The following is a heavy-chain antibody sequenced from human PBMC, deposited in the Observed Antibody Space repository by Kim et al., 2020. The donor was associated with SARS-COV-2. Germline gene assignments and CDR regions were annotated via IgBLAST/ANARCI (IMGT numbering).Heavy chain of an antibody. D-gene: IGHD3-16*02. Sequence: TNYNPSLKSRVTISVDKSKNQFSLKLSSVTAADTAVYYCAVIPSRGWFDPWGQGTLVTVSS. CDR2: T. V-gene: IGHV4-4*02. CDR3: AVIPSRGWFDP. J-gene: IGHJ5*02.